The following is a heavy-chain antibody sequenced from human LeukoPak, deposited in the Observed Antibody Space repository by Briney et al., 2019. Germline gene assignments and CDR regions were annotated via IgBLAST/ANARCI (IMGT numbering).Heavy chain of an antibody. J-gene: IGHJ4*02. Sequence: PGGSLRLSCTASGFTFISNAMHWVRQAPGKGLEWVAVISYDGSNKYYADSVKGRFTISRDNSKNTLDLQMNSLRVEDTAVYFCAKDKDTPATAQPQRGYFESWGQGTLVTVSS. V-gene: IGHV3-30-3*02. D-gene: IGHD2-15*01. CDR2: ISYDGSNK. CDR3: AKDKDTPATAQPQRGYFES. CDR1: GFTFISNA.